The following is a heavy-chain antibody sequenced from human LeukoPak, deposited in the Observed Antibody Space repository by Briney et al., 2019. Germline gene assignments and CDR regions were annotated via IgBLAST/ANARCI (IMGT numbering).Heavy chain of an antibody. V-gene: IGHV3-7*01. D-gene: IGHD2-15*01. CDR1: GFTFRNYL. Sequence: GGSLRLSCAASGFTFRNYLMGWVRQAPGKGLEWVANTKPDGTAEYYADSVRGRFTTSRDNANNFLYLQMNSLRGEDTAVYYCARDGGLHTNFDYWGQGTLVTVSS. CDR2: TKPDGTAE. CDR3: ARDGGLHTNFDY. J-gene: IGHJ4*02.